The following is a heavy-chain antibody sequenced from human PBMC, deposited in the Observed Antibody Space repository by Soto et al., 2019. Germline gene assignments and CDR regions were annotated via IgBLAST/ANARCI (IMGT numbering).Heavy chain of an antibody. D-gene: IGHD2-8*01. V-gene: IGHV4-39*01. Sequence: QLQLQESGPGLVKPSETLSLTCTVSGGSISSSSYYWGWIRQPPGKGLEWIGSIYYSGRTYYNPSLKSRVTISVDTSKNQFSLKLSSVTAADTAVYYCATQDIVLMVYANDYWGQGTLVTVSS. CDR2: IYYSGRT. J-gene: IGHJ4*02. CDR3: ATQDIVLMVYANDY. CDR1: GGSISSSSYY.